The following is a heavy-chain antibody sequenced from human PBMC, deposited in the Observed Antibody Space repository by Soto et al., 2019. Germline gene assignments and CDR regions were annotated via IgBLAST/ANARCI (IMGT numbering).Heavy chain of an antibody. CDR2: ISGSGSST. Sequence: GSLRISCAASGFTFSNSAISWVRQVPGKGLEWVSVISGSGSSTYYADSVKGRFTISRDNSKNRLYLQMNSLRAEDTAVYYCAKVDSGWAPRGYFDYWGQGTLVTVSS. V-gene: IGHV3-23*01. CDR1: GFTFSNSA. D-gene: IGHD6-19*01. CDR3: AKVDSGWAPRGYFDY. J-gene: IGHJ4*02.